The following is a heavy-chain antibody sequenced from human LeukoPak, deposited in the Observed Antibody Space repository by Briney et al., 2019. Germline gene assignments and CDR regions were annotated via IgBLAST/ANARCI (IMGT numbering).Heavy chain of an antibody. J-gene: IGHJ3*02. CDR3: AREGGIQLWSFDI. CDR2: ISSSSSYI. Sequence: GGSLRLSCAASGFTFRSYSMKWVRQAPGKGLEWVSSISSSSSYIYYADSVKGRFTISRDNDKNSLYLLMNSLRAEDTDVYYCAREGGIQLWSFDIWGQGTMVTVCS. D-gene: IGHD5-18*01. V-gene: IGHV3-21*01. CDR1: GFTFRSYS.